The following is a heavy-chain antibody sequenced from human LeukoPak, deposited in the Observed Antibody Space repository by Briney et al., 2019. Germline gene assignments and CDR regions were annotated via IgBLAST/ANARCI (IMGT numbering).Heavy chain of an antibody. CDR2: ISGSGGST. Sequence: GGSLRLSCAASGFTFSGYAMSWVRQAPGKGLEWVSAISGSGGSTYYADSVKGRFTISRDNSKNTLYLQMNGLRAEDTAVYYCAKPSLRVLMVYAILPWFDPWGQGTLVTVSS. CDR3: AKPSLRVLMVYAILPWFDP. J-gene: IGHJ5*02. CDR1: GFTFSGYA. V-gene: IGHV3-23*01. D-gene: IGHD2-8*01.